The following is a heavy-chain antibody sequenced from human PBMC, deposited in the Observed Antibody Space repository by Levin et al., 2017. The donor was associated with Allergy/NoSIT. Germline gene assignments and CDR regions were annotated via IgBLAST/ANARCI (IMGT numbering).Heavy chain of an antibody. CDR1: RFTFRDYY. V-gene: IGHV3-11*01. CDR2: VEYNAEII. D-gene: IGHD6-19*01. CDR3: ATYISGWYYFDS. Sequence: LSLTCAASRFTFRDYYMSWIRQAPGKGLEWISSVEYNAEIIHYADSLKGRFTVSRDNAKNSLYLQMNRLRVEDTGIYYCATYISGWYYFDSWGQGTLVTVSS. J-gene: IGHJ4*02.